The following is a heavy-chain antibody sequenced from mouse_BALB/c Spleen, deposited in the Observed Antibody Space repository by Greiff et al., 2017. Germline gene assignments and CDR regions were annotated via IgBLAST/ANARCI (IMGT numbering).Heavy chain of an antibody. CDR2: INSDGGST. J-gene: IGHJ4*01. CDR3: AREDGYYLLDY. CDR1: EYEFPSHD. V-gene: IGHV5-2*03. Sequence: EVKVEESGGGLVQPGESLKLSCESNEYEFPSHDMSWVRKTPEKRLELVAAINSDGGSTYYPDTMERRFIISRDNTKKTLYLQMSSLRSEDTALYYCAREDGYYLLDYWGQGTSVTVSS. D-gene: IGHD2-3*01.